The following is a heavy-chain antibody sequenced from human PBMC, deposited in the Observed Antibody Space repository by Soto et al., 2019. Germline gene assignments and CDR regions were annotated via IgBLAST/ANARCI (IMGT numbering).Heavy chain of an antibody. D-gene: IGHD2-15*01. V-gene: IGHV1-2*02. J-gene: IGHJ4*02. CDR1: GYSFTGYF. CDR2: INPNSGGR. Sequence: QVQLVQSGAEVKKPGASVKVSCKVSGYSFTGYFMHWVRQAPGQGLEWMGWINPNSGGRNFAQKFQGRVTMTRDTSISTAYMELSGLTSDDTAFYYCARGRLPPRQCNGGSCYSYFDYWGQGTLVTVSS. CDR3: ARGRLPPRQCNGGSCYSYFDY.